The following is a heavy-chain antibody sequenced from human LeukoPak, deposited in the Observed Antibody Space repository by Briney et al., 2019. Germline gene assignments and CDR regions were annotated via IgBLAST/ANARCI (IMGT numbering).Heavy chain of an antibody. V-gene: IGHV3-23*01. CDR3: AKSGGLSGSGRLAMDV. CDR1: GFTFSTYA. Sequence: GGSLRLSCAASGFTFSTYAMSWVRLAPGKGLEWVSGISGSGGSTYYADSVKGRFTSSRDNSSNTLYVQMNSLRVEDTAVYYCAKSGGLSGSGRLAMDVWGQGTTVTVSS. J-gene: IGHJ6*02. D-gene: IGHD3-10*01. CDR2: ISGSGGST.